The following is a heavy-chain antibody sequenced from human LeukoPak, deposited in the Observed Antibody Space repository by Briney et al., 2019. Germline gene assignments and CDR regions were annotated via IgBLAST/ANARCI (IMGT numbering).Heavy chain of an antibody. D-gene: IGHD2-15*01. CDR2: IYYSGAT. J-gene: IGHJ5*02. V-gene: IGHV4-59*08. Sequence: SETLSLTCTVSGGSINSYFWGWIRQPPGKGLEWIGYIYYSGATNYNPSLKSRVTISVDTSKNEFSLKLTSVTAADTAVYYCARQRYCSGGSCYSNWFDPWGQGTLVTVSS. CDR3: ARQRYCSGGSCYSNWFDP. CDR1: GGSINSYF.